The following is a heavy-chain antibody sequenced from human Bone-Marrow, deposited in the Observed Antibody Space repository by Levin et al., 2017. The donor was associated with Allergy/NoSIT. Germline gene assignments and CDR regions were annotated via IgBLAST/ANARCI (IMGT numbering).Heavy chain of an antibody. Sequence: SETLSLTCTVSGGSISTTDYYWSWIRQHPGKGLEWIGYIYDSRNTYYNPSLKSRVTISVDMSKNQFFLKLTSVTPADTAVYYCARDPSAYDSNGYSQSCGMDVWGQGTTVTVSS. CDR2: IYDSRNT. CDR3: ARDPSAYDSNGYSQSCGMDV. J-gene: IGHJ6*02. D-gene: IGHD3-22*01. V-gene: IGHV4-31*03. CDR1: GGSISTTDYY.